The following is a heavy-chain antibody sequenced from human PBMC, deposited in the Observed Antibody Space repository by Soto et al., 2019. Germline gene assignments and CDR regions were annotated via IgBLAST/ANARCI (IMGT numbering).Heavy chain of an antibody. J-gene: IGHJ3*01. V-gene: IGHV3-9*01. CDR1: GFTFVDYT. Sequence: EVQLVESGGGLVQPGRSLRLSCAASGFTFVDYTMHWVRQAPGPGMAWVSGISWDGGYKGYAESVKGRFTISRDNAKKSLYLEMNSLRVEDTALYYCAKDEGYCNSISCKDAFDYSGQGTTVTVS. D-gene: IGHD2-2*01. CDR2: ISWDGGYK. CDR3: AKDEGYCNSISCKDAFDY.